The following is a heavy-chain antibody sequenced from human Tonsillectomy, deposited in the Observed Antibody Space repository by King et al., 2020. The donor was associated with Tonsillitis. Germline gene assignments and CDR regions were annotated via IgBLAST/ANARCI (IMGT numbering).Heavy chain of an antibody. CDR3: ARNRPKFNPADY. D-gene: IGHD1-14*01. Sequence: EVQLVESGGGLVQPGGSLRLSCAASGFTFSSYWMHWVRQAPGKGLVWVSRINSDGSSTSYADSVNGRFTISRDNAKNTLYLQTNSLRAEDTAVYYCARNRPKFNPADYWGQGTLVTVSS. CDR2: INSDGSST. V-gene: IGHV3-74*01. CDR1: GFTFSSYW. J-gene: IGHJ4*02.